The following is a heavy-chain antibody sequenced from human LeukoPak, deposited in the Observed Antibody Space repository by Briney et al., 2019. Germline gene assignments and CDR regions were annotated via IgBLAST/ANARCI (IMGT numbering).Heavy chain of an antibody. V-gene: IGHV4-39*01. J-gene: IGHJ6*03. CDR1: GGSISSSNSY. CDR2: IYYSGTT. CDR3: ARQNADYYYYYMDV. D-gene: IGHD3-10*01. Sequence: SETLSLTCAVSGGSISSSNSYWGWVRQPPGKGLEWIGTIYYSGTTYYKSSLESRLTISVDTSKNRFSLKLTSGTAADTGVYYCARQNADYYYYYMDVWGRGTTITVSS.